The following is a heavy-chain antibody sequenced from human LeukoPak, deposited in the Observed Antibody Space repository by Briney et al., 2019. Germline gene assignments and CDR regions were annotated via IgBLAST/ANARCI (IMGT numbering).Heavy chain of an antibody. CDR1: GFTFSDYY. CDR3: ARDGDSGYDYFYYYYYMDV. CDR2: ISSSGSTI. D-gene: IGHD5-12*01. Sequence: PGGSLRLSCAASGFTFSDYYMSWIRQAPGKGLEWVSYISSSGSTIYYADSVKGRFTISRDNAKNSLYLQMNSLRAEDTAVYYCARDGDSGYDYFYYYYYMDVWGKGTTVTVSS. J-gene: IGHJ6*03. V-gene: IGHV3-11*04.